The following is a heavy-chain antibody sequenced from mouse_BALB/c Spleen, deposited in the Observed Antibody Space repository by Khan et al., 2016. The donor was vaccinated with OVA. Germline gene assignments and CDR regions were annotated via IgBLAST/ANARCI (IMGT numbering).Heavy chain of an antibody. CDR1: GYTFTSYY. CDR3: TRSGWAAFAY. D-gene: IGHD1-1*02. J-gene: IGHJ3*01. Sequence: QVQLQQSGAELVKPGASVKLSCKASGYTFTSYYIYWVKQRPGQGLEWIGGINPSNGDTYFNEKFESKATLTVDKSSSTAFMQVSSLTSEDSAVYYFTRSGWAAFAYWGQGTLVTVSA. CDR2: INPSNGDT. V-gene: IGHV1S81*02.